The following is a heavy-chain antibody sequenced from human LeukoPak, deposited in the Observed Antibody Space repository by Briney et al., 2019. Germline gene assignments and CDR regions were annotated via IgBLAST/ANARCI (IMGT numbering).Heavy chain of an antibody. V-gene: IGHV4-34*01. CDR1: GGSFSGYY. Sequence: SETLSLTCAVYGGSFSGYYWSWIRQPPGKGREWIGGINHSGSTNYNPSPKSRVTISVDTSKNQFSLKLSSVTAADTAVYYCARVLWTYYFDYWGQETLVTVSS. CDR2: INHSGST. J-gene: IGHJ4*02. D-gene: IGHD3-10*01. CDR3: ARVLWTYYFDY.